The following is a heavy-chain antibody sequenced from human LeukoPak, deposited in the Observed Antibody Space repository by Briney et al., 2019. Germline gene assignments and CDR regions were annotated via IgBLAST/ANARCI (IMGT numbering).Heavy chain of an antibody. D-gene: IGHD6-13*01. CDR2: IYYSGST. V-gene: IGHV4-31*03. CDR3: ARDAKAAGIDYFDY. Sequence: PSETLSLTCTVSGGSISGSSYYWSWIRQHPGKGLEWIGYIYYSGSTYYNPSLKSRVTISVDTSKNQFSLKLSSVTAADTAVYYCARDAKAAGIDYFDYWGQGTLVTVSS. CDR1: GGSISGSSYY. J-gene: IGHJ4*02.